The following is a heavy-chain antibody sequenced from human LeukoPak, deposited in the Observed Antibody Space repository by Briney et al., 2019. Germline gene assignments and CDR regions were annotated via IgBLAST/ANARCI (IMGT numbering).Heavy chain of an antibody. V-gene: IGHV1-46*01. Sequence: GASVKVSCKASGYTFTSYYMYWVRQAPGQGLEWMGIINTSSGSTNYAQKFQARVTMTRDMSTNTVYMELSSLRSEDTAVYYCARISGYCSSTTCYWGYLDYWGQGTLVTVSS. D-gene: IGHD2-2*01. J-gene: IGHJ4*02. CDR2: INTSSGST. CDR3: ARISGYCSSTTCYWGYLDY. CDR1: GYTFTSYY.